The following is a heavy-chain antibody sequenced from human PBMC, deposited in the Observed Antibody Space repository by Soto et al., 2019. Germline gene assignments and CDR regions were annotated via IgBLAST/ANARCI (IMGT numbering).Heavy chain of an antibody. CDR3: ARDPSVRGVAHDAFAI. J-gene: IGHJ3*02. V-gene: IGHV4-30-4*01. D-gene: IGHD3-10*01. Sequence: QVQLQESGPGLVKPSQTLSLTCTVSGGSISSGDYYWSWIRQPPGKGLEWIGYIYYSGSTYYNPSLKSRVTTSXXTXKXXFSLKLSSVTAADTAVYYCARDPSVRGVAHDAFAIWGQGTMVTVSS. CDR2: IYYSGST. CDR1: GGSISSGDYY.